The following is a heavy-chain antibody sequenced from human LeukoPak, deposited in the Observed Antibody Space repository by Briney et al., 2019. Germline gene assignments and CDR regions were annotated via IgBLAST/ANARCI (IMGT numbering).Heavy chain of an antibody. CDR1: GFTFSSYA. CDR2: IGESGGDT. V-gene: IGHV3-23*01. Sequence: GGSLRLSCTASGFTFSSYAMNWVRQAPGKGLEGVTGIGESGGDTYYADSVKGRFTISRDNSKNTLYLQMNSLRAEDTAVYYCAKDSYCSSTSCYVNYFDYWGQGRLVTVSS. J-gene: IGHJ4*02. D-gene: IGHD2-2*01. CDR3: AKDSYCSSTSCYVNYFDY.